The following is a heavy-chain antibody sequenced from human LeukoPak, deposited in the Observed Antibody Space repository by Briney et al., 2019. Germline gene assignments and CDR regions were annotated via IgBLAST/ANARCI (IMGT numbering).Heavy chain of an antibody. D-gene: IGHD6-19*01. CDR3: ARDHSSGWYSTYYFDC. CDR2: ISYDGSNK. J-gene: IGHJ4*02. Sequence: GRSLRLSCAASGFTFSSYAMHWVRQAPGKGLEWVAVISYDGSNKYYADSVKGRFTISRDNSKNTLYLQMNSLRAEDTAVYYCARDHSSGWYSTYYFDCWGQGTLVTVSS. CDR1: GFTFSSYA. V-gene: IGHV3-30*04.